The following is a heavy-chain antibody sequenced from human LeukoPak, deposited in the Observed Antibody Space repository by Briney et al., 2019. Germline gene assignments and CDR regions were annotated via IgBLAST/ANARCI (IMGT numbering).Heavy chain of an antibody. Sequence: GGSLRLSCAASGFTFSGYWMNWVRQFPGKGLVWLSRIKTDGSSTDYADSVKGRFTISRDNAKNTLYLQMNSLRGEDTAVYYCVRELSRDSSRWGQGTLVTVSS. CDR3: VRELSRDSSR. V-gene: IGHV3-74*01. D-gene: IGHD3-22*01. CDR2: IKTDGSST. J-gene: IGHJ4*02. CDR1: GFTFSGYW.